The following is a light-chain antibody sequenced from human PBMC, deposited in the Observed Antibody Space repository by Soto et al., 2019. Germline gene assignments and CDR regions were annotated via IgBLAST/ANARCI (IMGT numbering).Light chain of an antibody. V-gene: IGKV3-20*01. Sequence: EIVLTQSPGTLSLSPGERATLSCRASQSVSSSYFAWYHQKPGQAPRLLIYGTSSRATGIPDRFSGSGSGTDFTLTISRLEPEDFAVYYCQQYGNSPWTFGQGTKLEIK. CDR3: QQYGNSPWT. CDR1: QSVSSSY. CDR2: GTS. J-gene: IGKJ2*01.